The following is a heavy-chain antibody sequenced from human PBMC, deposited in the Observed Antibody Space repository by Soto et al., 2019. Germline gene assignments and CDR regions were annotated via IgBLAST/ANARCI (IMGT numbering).Heavy chain of an antibody. CDR2: VTGSGAYT. CDR1: GFTFNSYA. V-gene: IGHV3-23*01. CDR3: ARKDYGDYAIDGMDV. J-gene: IGHJ6*02. Sequence: PGGSLRLSCVASGFTFNSYAMTWVRQAPGQGLEWVSTVTGSGAYTFDADSVKGRFTISRDNSKNTLYLQMNSLRAEDTAVYYCARKDYGDYAIDGMDVWGQGTTVTVSS. D-gene: IGHD4-17*01.